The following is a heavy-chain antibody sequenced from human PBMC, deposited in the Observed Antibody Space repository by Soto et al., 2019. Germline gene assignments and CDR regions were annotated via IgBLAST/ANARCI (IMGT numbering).Heavy chain of an antibody. CDR2: ISYDGSNK. J-gene: IGHJ4*02. D-gene: IGHD3-10*01. V-gene: IGHV3-30-3*01. Sequence: GGSLRLSCAASGFTFSSYAMHWVRQAPDKGLEWVAVISYDGSNKYYADSVKCRFTISRDNSKNTLYLQMNSLRAEDTAVYYCASPGRITMVRGVGGGADYWGQGTLVTVSS. CDR3: ASPGRITMVRGVGGGADY. CDR1: GFTFSSYA.